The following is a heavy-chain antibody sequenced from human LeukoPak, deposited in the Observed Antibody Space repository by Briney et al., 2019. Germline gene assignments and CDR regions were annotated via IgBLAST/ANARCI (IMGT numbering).Heavy chain of an antibody. CDR2: ISGSGFST. CDR3: AKGVRVHGGGYHPTDRVFDY. V-gene: IGHV3-23*01. D-gene: IGHD2-15*01. Sequence: GGSLRLSCAASGFTFSSYAMTWVRQAPGKGLQWVSAISGSGFSTHYADSVKGRFTISRDNSKNTLYLQMSSLRAEDTAIYYCAKGVRVHGGGYHPTDRVFDYWGQGTLVTVSS. CDR1: GFTFSSYA. J-gene: IGHJ4*02.